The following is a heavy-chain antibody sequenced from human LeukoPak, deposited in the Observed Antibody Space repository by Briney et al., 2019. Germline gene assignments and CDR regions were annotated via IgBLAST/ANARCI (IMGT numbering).Heavy chain of an antibody. V-gene: IGHV1-69*13. CDR2: IIPIFGTA. D-gene: IGHD3-10*01. CDR1: GYTFTGYY. Sequence: ASAKVSCKASGYTFTGYYMHWVRQAPGQGLEWMGGIIPIFGTANYAQKFQGRVTITADESTSTAYMELSSLRSEDTAVYYCARVPARVGMVRGVTRWFDPWGQGTLVTVSS. CDR3: ARVPARVGMVRGVTRWFDP. J-gene: IGHJ5*02.